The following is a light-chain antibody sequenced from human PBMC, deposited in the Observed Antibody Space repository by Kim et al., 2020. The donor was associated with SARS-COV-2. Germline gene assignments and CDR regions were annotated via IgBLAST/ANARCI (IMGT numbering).Light chain of an antibody. CDR3: QQYDSSPYT. J-gene: IGKJ2*01. V-gene: IGKV3-20*01. Sequence: EIVLTQSPGTLSLSPGERATLSCRASQSFSSSYLGWYQQKPGQAPRLVIYATSSRATGIPDRFSGSGSGTDFTLTISRLEPDDFAVYYCQQYDSSPYTFGQGTKLEI. CDR2: ATS. CDR1: QSFSSSY.